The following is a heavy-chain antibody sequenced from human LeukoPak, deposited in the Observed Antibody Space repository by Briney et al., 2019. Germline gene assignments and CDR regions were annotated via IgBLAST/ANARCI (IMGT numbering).Heavy chain of an antibody. CDR3: ARAYCSGGSCSTASGWDY. J-gene: IGHJ4*02. CDR2: ISAYNGNT. D-gene: IGHD2-15*01. CDR1: GYTFTSYG. V-gene: IGHV1-18*01. Sequence: ASVKVSCKASGYTFTSYGISWVRQAPGQGLEWMGWISAYNGNTNYAQKLQGRVTMTTDTSTSTAYMELRSLRSDDTAVYYCARAYCSGGSCSTASGWDYWGQGTLVTVSS.